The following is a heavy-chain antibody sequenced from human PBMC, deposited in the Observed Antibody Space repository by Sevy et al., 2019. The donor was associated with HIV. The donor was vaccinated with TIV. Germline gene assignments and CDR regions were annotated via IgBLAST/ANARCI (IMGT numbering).Heavy chain of an antibody. Sequence: SETLSLTCAVSGGSFSGYYWSWIRQPPGKGLEWIGELNRSGGTNYNPSLKRRVIITVDTSKNQFSLKLSSVTAADTAMYYCARGVSDFWSGPGLWGQGTLVTVSS. D-gene: IGHD3-3*01. CDR2: LNRSGGT. J-gene: IGHJ4*02. CDR3: ARGVSDFWSGPGL. CDR1: GGSFSGYY. V-gene: IGHV4-34*01.